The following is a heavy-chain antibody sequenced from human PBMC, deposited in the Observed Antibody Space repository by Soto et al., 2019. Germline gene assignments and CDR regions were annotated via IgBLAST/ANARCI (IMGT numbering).Heavy chain of an antibody. J-gene: IGHJ5*02. V-gene: IGHV1-69*13. Sequence: GASVKVSCKASGGTFSSYAISWVRQAPGQGLEWMGGIIPIFGTANYAQKFQGRVTITADESTSTAYMELSSLRSEDTAVYYCARDRGTYCTNGVCYTPKYNWFDPWGQGTLVTVSS. CDR2: IIPIFGTA. CDR3: ARDRGTYCTNGVCYTPKYNWFDP. CDR1: GGTFSSYA. D-gene: IGHD2-8*01.